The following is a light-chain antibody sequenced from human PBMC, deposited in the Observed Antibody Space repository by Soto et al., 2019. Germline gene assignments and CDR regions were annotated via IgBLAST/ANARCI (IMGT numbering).Light chain of an antibody. Sequence: QSALTQPASVSGSPGQSITISCTGTSSDVGSYNYVSWYQQHPDKAPKLMIYEVTYRPSGVSNRFSGSKSGNTASLTISGLQAEDEADYYCNSYTTSRTWVFGGGTKLTVL. CDR2: EVT. CDR3: NSYTTSRTWV. V-gene: IGLV2-14*01. CDR1: SSDVGSYNY. J-gene: IGLJ3*02.